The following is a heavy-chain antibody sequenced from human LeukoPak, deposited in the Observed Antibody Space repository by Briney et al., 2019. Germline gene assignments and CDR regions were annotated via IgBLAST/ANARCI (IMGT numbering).Heavy chain of an antibody. Sequence: SETLSLSCTESGGSISRHYWSWVRQPPGEGLEWIWYIYYSGSTNYNRSVKTRVKISVDTSNNQFSMKLSSVTAADTAVYYCAGGPYSDAFYIWGQGTMVTVSS. V-gene: IGHV4-59*11. J-gene: IGHJ3*02. CDR2: IYYSGST. CDR1: GGSISRHY. CDR3: AGGPYSDAFYI. D-gene: IGHD1-26*01.